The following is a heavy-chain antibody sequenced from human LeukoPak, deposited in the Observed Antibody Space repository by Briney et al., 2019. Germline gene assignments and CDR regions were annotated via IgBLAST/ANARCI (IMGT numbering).Heavy chain of an antibody. D-gene: IGHD3-9*01. V-gene: IGHV3-23*01. Sequence: GGSLRLSCAASGFTFSSYGMHWVRQAPGKGLEWVSAITGSDGNTYYADPVKGRFTISRDNSKNTLYLQMNSLRAEDTAVYYCTQWGDFDVLTGYYVPDFWGQGTLVTVSS. CDR3: TQWGDFDVLTGYYVPDF. J-gene: IGHJ4*02. CDR1: GFTFSSYG. CDR2: ITGSDGNT.